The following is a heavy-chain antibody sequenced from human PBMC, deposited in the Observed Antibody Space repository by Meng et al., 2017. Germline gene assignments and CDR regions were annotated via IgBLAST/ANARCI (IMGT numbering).Heavy chain of an antibody. D-gene: IGHD3-10*01. CDR2: IKQDGSEK. J-gene: IGHJ4*02. Sequence: GGSLRLSCAASGFTFSSYWMSWVRQAPGKGLEWVANIKQDGSEKYYVDSVKGRFTISRDNAKNSLYLQMNSLRAEDTAAYYCARVGIVTMVRAYYFDYWGQGTLVTVSS. CDR3: ARVGIVTMVRAYYFDY. CDR1: GFTFSSYW. V-gene: IGHV3-7*01.